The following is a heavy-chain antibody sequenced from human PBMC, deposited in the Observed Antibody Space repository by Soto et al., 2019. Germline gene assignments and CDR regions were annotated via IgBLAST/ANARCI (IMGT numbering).Heavy chain of an antibody. V-gene: IGHV4-34*01. CDR3: GRDKIPGLFDY. Sequence: PSETLSLTCAVYGGSFSGYYWTWIRQPPGTGLEWIGEINHSGSTNYNPSLKSRVTISVDTSKNQFSLKLTSVTAADTAVYYCGRDKIPGLFDYWGQGTLGTVSS. CDR2: INHSGST. CDR1: GGSFSGYY. D-gene: IGHD2-21*01. J-gene: IGHJ4*02.